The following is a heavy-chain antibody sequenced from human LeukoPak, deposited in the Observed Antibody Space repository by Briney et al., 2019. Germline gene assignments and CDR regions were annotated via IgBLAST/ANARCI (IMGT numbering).Heavy chain of an antibody. J-gene: IGHJ5*02. CDR2: IKQDGSEK. CDR3: ARDRYDYVWGSYRYWFDP. D-gene: IGHD3-16*02. Sequence: GGSLRLSCAASEFTFSSYWMSWVRQAPGKGLEWVANIKQDGSEKYYVDSVKGRFTISRDNAKNSLYLQMNSLRAEDTAVYYCARDRYDYVWGSYRYWFDPWGQGTLVTVSS. V-gene: IGHV3-7*01. CDR1: EFTFSSYW.